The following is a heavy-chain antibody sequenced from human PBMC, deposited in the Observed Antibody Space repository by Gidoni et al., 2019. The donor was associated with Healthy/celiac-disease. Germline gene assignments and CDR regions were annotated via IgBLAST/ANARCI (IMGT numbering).Heavy chain of an antibody. D-gene: IGHD2-15*01. CDR2: IYSGGST. Sequence: EVQLVESGGGLVQPGGSLRLSCAASGFTVSSNYMSWVRQAPGKGLEWVSVIYSGGSTYYADSVKGRFTISRDNSKNTLYLQMNSLRAEDTAVYYCARGGGYCSGGSCSDDAFDIWGQGTMVTVSS. CDR3: ARGGGYCSGGSCSDDAFDI. V-gene: IGHV3-66*01. CDR1: GFTVSSNY. J-gene: IGHJ3*02.